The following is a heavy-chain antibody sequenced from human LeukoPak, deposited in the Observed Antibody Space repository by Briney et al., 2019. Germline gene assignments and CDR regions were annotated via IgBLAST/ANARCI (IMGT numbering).Heavy chain of an antibody. CDR2: IIPIFGTA. D-gene: IGHD3-22*01. V-gene: IGHV1-69*05. Sequence: ASVKVSCKGSGGTFSSYAISWVRQAPGQGLEWMGGIIPIFGTANYAQKFQGRVTITTDESTSTAYMELSSLRSEDTAVYYCALVVVVITTPDDAFDIWGQGTMVTVSS. CDR1: GGTFSSYA. J-gene: IGHJ3*02. CDR3: ALVVVVITTPDDAFDI.